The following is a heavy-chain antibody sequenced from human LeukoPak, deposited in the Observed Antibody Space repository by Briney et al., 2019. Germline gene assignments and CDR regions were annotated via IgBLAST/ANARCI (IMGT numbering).Heavy chain of an antibody. CDR2: IKSKTDGGTT. Sequence: GGSLRLSCAASGFTFSNAWMSWVRQAPGKGLEWVGRIKSKTDGGTTDYAAPVKGRFTISRDDSKNTLYLQMNSLKTEDTAVYYCTTEAVGATPGDYWGQGTLVTVSS. CDR3: TTEAVGATPGDY. D-gene: IGHD1-26*01. J-gene: IGHJ4*02. V-gene: IGHV3-15*01. CDR1: GFTFSNAW.